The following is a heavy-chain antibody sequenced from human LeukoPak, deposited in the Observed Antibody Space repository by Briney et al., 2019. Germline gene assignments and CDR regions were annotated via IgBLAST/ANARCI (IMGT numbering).Heavy chain of an antibody. CDR2: IKSKTDGGTP. J-gene: IGHJ4*02. V-gene: IGHV3-15*01. CDR3: TGVSRSSWYDY. CDR1: GFSFRNAW. D-gene: IGHD6-13*01. Sequence: GGSLRLSCAAPGFSFRNAWMSWVRQAPGKGLEWVGRIKSKTDGGTPDYAAPVKGRFTISRDDSKNTLYLQMNSLKTEDTAVYYCTGVSRSSWYDYWGQGTLVTVSS.